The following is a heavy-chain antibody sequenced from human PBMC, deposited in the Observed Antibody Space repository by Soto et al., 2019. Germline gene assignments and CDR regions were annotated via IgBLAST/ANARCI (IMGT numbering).Heavy chain of an antibody. D-gene: IGHD3-22*01. Sequence: SETLSLTCTVSPGSLRSYYWSWIRQPPGKGLEWVGYIYYRGSTNYSPSLKSRVTISVDTSKNQFSLKLSSVTAADTAVYYCARNYYDSSGKNWFDPWGQGTLVTVSS. CDR3: ARNYYDSSGKNWFDP. CDR2: IYYRGST. V-gene: IGHV4-59*08. J-gene: IGHJ5*02. CDR1: PGSLRSYY.